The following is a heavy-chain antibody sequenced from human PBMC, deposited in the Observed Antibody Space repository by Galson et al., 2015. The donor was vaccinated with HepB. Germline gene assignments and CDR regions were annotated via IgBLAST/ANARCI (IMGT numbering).Heavy chain of an antibody. V-gene: IGHV1-69*02. Sequence: SVKVSCKASGGTFSSYTISWVRQAPGQGLEWMGRIIPILGIANYAQKFQGRVTITADKSTSTAYMELSSLRSEDTAVYYCARGGAAAGALEYFQHWGQGTLVTVSS. CDR2: IIPILGIA. D-gene: IGHD6-13*01. CDR1: GGTFSSYT. J-gene: IGHJ1*01. CDR3: ARGGAAAGALEYFQH.